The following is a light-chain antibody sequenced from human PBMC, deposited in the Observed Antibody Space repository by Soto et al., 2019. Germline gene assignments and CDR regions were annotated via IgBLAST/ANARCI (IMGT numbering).Light chain of an antibody. J-gene: IGKJ1*01. Sequence: DSQVTQSPSTLSASVGGRLTITCLAIQSISSWLAWYEQRPGKAPKLLIFYASSLESGVPSRFSGSGSGTEFTLTISSLQPDDFETYYCQQYSSYSKTFGQGTKVDIK. CDR2: YAS. CDR1: QSISSW. V-gene: IGKV1-5*01. CDR3: QQYSSYSKT.